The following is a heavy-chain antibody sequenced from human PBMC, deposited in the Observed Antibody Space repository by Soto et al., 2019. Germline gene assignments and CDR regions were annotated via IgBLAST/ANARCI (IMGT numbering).Heavy chain of an antibody. CDR3: AKDRAPDTPDYVDYGGWVLDY. V-gene: IGHV3-21*01. CDR1: QVTRGRAN. CDR2: ISSSSSSM. J-gene: IGHJ4*02. D-gene: IGHD4-17*01. Sequence: PGRYPRICSAAPQVTRGRANITCVRHALRKGLEWVSSISSSSSSMYYADSVKGRFTISRDNAKNSLYLQMNSLRAEDTAVYYCAKDRAPDTPDYVDYGGWVLDYWGQGT.